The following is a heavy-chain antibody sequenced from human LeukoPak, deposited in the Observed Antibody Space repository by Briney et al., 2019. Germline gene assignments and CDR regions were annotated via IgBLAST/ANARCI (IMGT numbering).Heavy chain of an antibody. D-gene: IGHD3-3*01. CDR3: AKYETSRQFDF. J-gene: IGHJ4*02. CDR1: GFIFSNSG. Sequence: GGSLRLSCAASGFIFSNSGIHWVRQAPGKGLEWVAFIRSDKYYADAVKGRFTISRDDSRNTVYLQMNSLTPEDTAVYYCAKYETSRQFDFWGQGTLVTVSS. CDR2: IRSDK. V-gene: IGHV3-30*02.